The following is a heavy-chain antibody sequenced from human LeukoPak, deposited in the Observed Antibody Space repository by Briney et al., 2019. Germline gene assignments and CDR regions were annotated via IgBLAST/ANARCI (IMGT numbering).Heavy chain of an antibody. V-gene: IGHV4-39*01. D-gene: IGHD3-22*01. CDR2: IYYSGST. Sequence: PSETLSLTCTVSGGSISSSNYYWGWIRQPPGRGLEWIGNIYYSGSTYYNPSLKSRFTISVDTSKNQFSLKLSSVTAADTAVYYCASVARDSSGYHYFDYWGQGTLVTVSS. CDR1: GGSISSSNYY. CDR3: ASVARDSSGYHYFDY. J-gene: IGHJ4*02.